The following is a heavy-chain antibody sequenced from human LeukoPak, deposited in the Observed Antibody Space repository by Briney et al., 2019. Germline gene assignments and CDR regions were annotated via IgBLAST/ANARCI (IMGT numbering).Heavy chain of an antibody. CDR2: IHTSGST. CDR3: ARRDYSSGWSFDK. CDR1: GGSISNYH. Sequence: SEALSLTCTVSGGSISNYHWTWIRQPAGKGLEWIGQIHTSGSTNYNPPLKSRVTMSIDTPENQVSLTMRSVTAADTAVYYCARRDYSSGWSFDKWGQGTLVTVSS. V-gene: IGHV4-4*07. D-gene: IGHD6-19*01. J-gene: IGHJ4*02.